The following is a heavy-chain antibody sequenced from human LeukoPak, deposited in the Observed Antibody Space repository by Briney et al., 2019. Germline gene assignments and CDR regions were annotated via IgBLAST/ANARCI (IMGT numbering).Heavy chain of an antibody. CDR2: IIPIFGTA. V-gene: IGHV1-69*13. CDR1: GGTFSSYA. Sequence: SVKVSCKASGGTFSSYAISWVRQAPGQGLEWMGGIIPIFGTANYAQKFQGRVTIAADESTSTAYMELSSLRSEDTAVYYCARETIFGVVQGYFDYWGQGTLVTVSS. J-gene: IGHJ4*02. CDR3: ARETIFGVVQGYFDY. D-gene: IGHD3-3*01.